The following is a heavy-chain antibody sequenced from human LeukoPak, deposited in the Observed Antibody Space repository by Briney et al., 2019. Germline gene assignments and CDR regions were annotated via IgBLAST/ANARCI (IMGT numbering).Heavy chain of an antibody. D-gene: IGHD3-22*01. V-gene: IGHV3-23*01. CDR1: GFTFNTYA. CDR3: AKDRALYDSSGYYPD. CDR2: ISDSGGST. Sequence: PGGSLRLSCAASGFTFNTYAMSWVRQAPGKGLEWVSAISDSGGSTYYADSVKGRFTISRDNSKNTLYLQMNSLRAEDTAVYYCAKDRALYDSSGYYPDWGQGTLVTVSS. J-gene: IGHJ4*02.